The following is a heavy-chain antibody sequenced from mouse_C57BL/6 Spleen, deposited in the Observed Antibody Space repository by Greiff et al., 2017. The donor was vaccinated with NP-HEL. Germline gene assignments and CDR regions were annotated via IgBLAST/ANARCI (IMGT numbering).Heavy chain of an antibody. Sequence: VQLQQSGAELVKPGASVKISCKASGYAFSSYWMNWVKQRPGKGLEWIGQIYPGDGDTNYNGKFKGKATLTADKSSSTAYMQLSSLTSEDSAVYFCALYYDYDEGPWFAYWGQGTLVTVSA. CDR2: IYPGDGDT. V-gene: IGHV1-80*01. CDR3: ALYYDYDEGPWFAY. CDR1: GYAFSSYW. J-gene: IGHJ3*01. D-gene: IGHD2-4*01.